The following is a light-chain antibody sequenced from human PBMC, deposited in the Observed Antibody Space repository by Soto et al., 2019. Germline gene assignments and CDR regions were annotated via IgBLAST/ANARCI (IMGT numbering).Light chain of an antibody. V-gene: IGLV1-40*01. CDR1: SSNIGAGYD. J-gene: IGLJ1*01. CDR2: GNT. CDR3: QSYDSSLSGYV. Sequence: QSVLTQPPSVSGAPGQRVTISCTGSSSNIGAGYDVHWYQQLPGTAPKLLIYGNTNRPSGVPDRFSGSKTDTSASLALTGLQAEDEAVYYCQSYDSSLSGYVFGTGTKLTVL.